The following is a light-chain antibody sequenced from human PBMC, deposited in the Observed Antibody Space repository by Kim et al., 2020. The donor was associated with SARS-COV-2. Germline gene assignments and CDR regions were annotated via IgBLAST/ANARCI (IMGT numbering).Light chain of an antibody. J-gene: IGKJ1*01. Sequence: ATINCKSSQSILYSSINKNYLAWYQQKPGQPPKLLIYWASTRESGVPDRFSGSGSGTDFTLTISSLQAEDVAVYYCQQYYSTPPTFGQGTKVDIK. CDR2: WAS. CDR3: QQYYSTPPT. CDR1: QSILYSSINKNY. V-gene: IGKV4-1*01.